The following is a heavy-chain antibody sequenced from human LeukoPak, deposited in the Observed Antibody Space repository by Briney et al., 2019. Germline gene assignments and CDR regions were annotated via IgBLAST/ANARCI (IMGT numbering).Heavy chain of an antibody. V-gene: IGHV3-74*01. CDR2: INSDGSST. Sequence: GGSLRLSCVGSGFTFSSYWMHWVRQAPGKGLVWVSRINSDGSSTNYADSVKGRFTISRDNNKNSLFLQMNILRGEDMAVYYCARGSEGFGGSGNAFDIWGQGTMVTVSS. CDR1: GFTFSSYW. J-gene: IGHJ3*02. CDR3: ARGSEGFGGSGNAFDI. D-gene: IGHD3-16*01.